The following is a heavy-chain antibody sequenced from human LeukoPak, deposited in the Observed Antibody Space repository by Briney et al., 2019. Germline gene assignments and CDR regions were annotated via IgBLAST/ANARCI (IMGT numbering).Heavy chain of an antibody. V-gene: IGHV3-23*01. Sequence: HPGGSLRLSCAASGFTFSSYAMSWVRQAPGKGLEWVSAISGSGGSTYYADSVKGRFTISRDNAKNSLYLQMNSLRAEDTAVYYCAREWAPIVVVPYYYYYGMDVWGQGTTVTVSS. CDR2: ISGSGGST. J-gene: IGHJ6*02. CDR3: AREWAPIVVVPYYYYYGMDV. CDR1: GFTFSSYA. D-gene: IGHD3-22*01.